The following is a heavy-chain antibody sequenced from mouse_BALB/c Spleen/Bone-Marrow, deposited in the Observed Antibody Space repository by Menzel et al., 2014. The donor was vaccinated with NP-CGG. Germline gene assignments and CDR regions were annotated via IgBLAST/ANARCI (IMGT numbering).Heavy chain of an antibody. V-gene: IGHV1-14*01. CDR3: AREVVATDYFDY. CDR1: RYTFTSYA. Sequence: EVKLQESGPELVKPGASVKMSCKASRYTFTSYALHWVRQKPGQGLEWIGFMNPFNDGTKYNEKFKGKATLTSDKSSSTAYMELSSLTSEDSAVYYCAREVVATDYFDYWGQGTPLTVSS. D-gene: IGHD1-1*01. J-gene: IGHJ2*01. CDR2: MNPFNDGT.